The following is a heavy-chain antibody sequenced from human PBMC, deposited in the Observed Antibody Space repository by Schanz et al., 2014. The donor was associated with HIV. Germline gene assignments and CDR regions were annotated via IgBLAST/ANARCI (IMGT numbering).Heavy chain of an antibody. D-gene: IGHD4-17*01. CDR1: GLTFSSSI. CDR2: ISYDGRNK. CDR3: ARDCHGGVYYGDYVCY. J-gene: IGHJ4*02. Sequence: QVQLVESGGGVVQPGRSLRLSCTASGLTFSSSIMHWVRQAPGKGLEWGAVISYDGRNKYYADSVKGRFTISRDNSKNTLFLQMNSLRAEDTAVYYCARDCHGGVYYGDYVCYWGQGTLVTVSS. V-gene: IGHV3-30*03.